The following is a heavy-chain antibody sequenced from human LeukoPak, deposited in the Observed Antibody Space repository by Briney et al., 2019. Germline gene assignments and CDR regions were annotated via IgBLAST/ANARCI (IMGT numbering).Heavy chain of an antibody. Sequence: GGSLRLSCAASGFTFSSYGMHWVRQAPGKALEWVAVIWYDGSNKFYADSVKGRFTISRDNSKNTLYLQMNSLRAEDTAVYYCARDRAAADLDYWGQGTLVTVSS. D-gene: IGHD6-13*01. CDR2: IWYDGSNK. V-gene: IGHV3-33*01. CDR3: ARDRAAADLDY. J-gene: IGHJ4*02. CDR1: GFTFSSYG.